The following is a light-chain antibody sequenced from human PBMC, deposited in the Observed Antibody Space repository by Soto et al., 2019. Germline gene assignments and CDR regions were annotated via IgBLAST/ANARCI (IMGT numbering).Light chain of an antibody. Sequence: EIVMTQSPATLSVSPGERATLFCRASQNVNTNLAWYQQRPGQAPRLLIYGASTRATGIPARFSGSGSGTEFTLIISGLQSEDFAVYYCQQYNDWPPFTFGPGTKVDIK. CDR1: QNVNTN. CDR2: GAS. V-gene: IGKV3-15*01. CDR3: QQYNDWPPFT. J-gene: IGKJ3*01.